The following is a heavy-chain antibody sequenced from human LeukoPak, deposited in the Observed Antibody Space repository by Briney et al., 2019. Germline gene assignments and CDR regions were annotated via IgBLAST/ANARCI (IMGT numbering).Heavy chain of an antibody. CDR3: AKDTGYYYDSSNYLGY. D-gene: IGHD3-22*01. J-gene: IGHJ4*02. Sequence: ASVKVSCKASGYTFTSYHMHWVRQAPGQGLEWMGIINPSGGSTRYAQKFQGRVTMTRDTSTSTVCMELSGLRSEDTAVYYCAKDTGYYYDSSNYLGYWGQGTLVTVSS. CDR1: GYTFTSYH. V-gene: IGHV1-46*01. CDR2: INPSGGST.